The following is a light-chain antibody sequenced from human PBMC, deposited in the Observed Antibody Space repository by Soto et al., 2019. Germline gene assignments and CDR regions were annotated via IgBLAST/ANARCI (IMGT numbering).Light chain of an antibody. Sequence: QSALTQPASVSGSPGQSITISCTGTSSDVGGYNYVSWYQQHPGKVPKLLIYDVSNRPSEVSNRCSGSKSGNTASLTISGLQAEDEADYYCSSYTDDNVLFGRGTKLTVL. CDR1: SSDVGGYNY. J-gene: IGLJ3*02. CDR3: SSYTDDNVL. CDR2: DVS. V-gene: IGLV2-14*01.